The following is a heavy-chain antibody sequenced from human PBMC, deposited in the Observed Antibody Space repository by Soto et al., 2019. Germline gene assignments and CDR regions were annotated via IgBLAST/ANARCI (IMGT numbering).Heavy chain of an antibody. V-gene: IGHV1-8*01. CDR2: MNPNSGNT. CDR3: ARDSSSSLYVGWGDSTFHNYYYYYYMDV. CDR1: GYTFTSYD. J-gene: IGHJ6*03. Sequence: ASVKVSCKASGYTFTSYDINWVRQATGQGLEWMGWMNPNSGNTGYAQKFQGRVTMTRNTSISTAYMELGSLRSEDTAVYYCARDSSSSLYVGWGDSTFHNYYYYYYMDVWGKGTTVTVSS. D-gene: IGHD6-13*01.